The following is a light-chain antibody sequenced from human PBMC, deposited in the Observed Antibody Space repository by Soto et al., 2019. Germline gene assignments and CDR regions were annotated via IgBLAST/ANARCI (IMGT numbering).Light chain of an antibody. V-gene: IGKV3-11*01. CDR1: QSVRRY. J-gene: IGKJ4*01. CDR3: QQRRNWPLT. Sequence: IGVTNSAGTLSLSTRERGTLSCRAGQSVRRYLAWYQQKPGQSPRLLIYDASNRATGIPARFSGSGSGTAFTLTISSLEPEDVAVYCCQQRRNWPLTFGGGTML. CDR2: DAS.